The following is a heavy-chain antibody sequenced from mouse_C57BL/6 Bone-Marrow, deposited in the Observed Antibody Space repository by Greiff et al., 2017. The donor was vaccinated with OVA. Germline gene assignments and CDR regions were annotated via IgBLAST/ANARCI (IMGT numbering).Heavy chain of an antibody. D-gene: IGHD1-1*01. V-gene: IGHV1-55*01. Sequence: VQLQQPGAELVKPGASVHLSFKASGYTFTSYWITWVKQRPGQGLEWIGDIYPGSGRTNYNEKFKSKATLTVDTSSSTAYMQLSSLTSEDSAVYYCARSGITTVEGDFAMDYWGQGTSVTVSS. CDR2: IYPGSGRT. CDR3: ARSGITTVEGDFAMDY. J-gene: IGHJ4*01. CDR1: GYTFTSYW.